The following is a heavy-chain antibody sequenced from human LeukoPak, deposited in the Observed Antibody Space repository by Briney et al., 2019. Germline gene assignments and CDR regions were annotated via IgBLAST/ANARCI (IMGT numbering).Heavy chain of an antibody. CDR2: ISERGGST. V-gene: IGHV3-23*01. CDR1: GISLSNYA. J-gene: IGHJ4*02. D-gene: IGHD3-10*01. CDR3: ATRAVVIRGILVIGYHQEAYHYDY. Sequence: GGSLSLSCVVSGISLSNYAMSWVRQAPGKGLEWVCYISERGGSTTYAASVKGRFTISRDTSLNTLSLQMISLRAEDAAVYVCATRAVVIRGILVIGYHQEAYHYDYWGQGVLVTVSS.